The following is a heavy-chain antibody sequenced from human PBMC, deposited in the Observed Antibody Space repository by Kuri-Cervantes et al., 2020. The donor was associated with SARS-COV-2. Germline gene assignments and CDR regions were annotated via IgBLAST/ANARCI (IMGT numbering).Heavy chain of an antibody. CDR3: ARDGGSSWDFDY. D-gene: IGHD6-13*01. V-gene: IGHV4-59*01. CDR1: GGSISSYY. Sequence: SETLSLTCTVSGGSISSYYWSWIRQPPGKGLEWIGYIYYSGNTNYNPSLKSRVTISVDTSKNQFSLKLSSVTAADTAVYYCARDGGSSWDFDYWGQGTLVTVSS. J-gene: IGHJ4*02. CDR2: IYYSGNT.